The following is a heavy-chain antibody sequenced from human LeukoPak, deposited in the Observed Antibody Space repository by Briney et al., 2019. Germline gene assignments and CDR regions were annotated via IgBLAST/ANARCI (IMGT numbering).Heavy chain of an antibody. CDR2: IKNDEI. J-gene: IGHJ4*02. V-gene: IGHV3-74*01. D-gene: IGHD1-1*01. Sequence: PGGSLRLSCAASGFTFSNYWMHWVPQAPEKGLVWVSRIKNDEINYADSVKGRFTISRDDAKNTLYLQMNSLRDDDTAEYYCARGGTGNSHVMYRGQRVLVTVSS. CDR1: GFTFSNYW. CDR3: ARGGTGNSHVMY.